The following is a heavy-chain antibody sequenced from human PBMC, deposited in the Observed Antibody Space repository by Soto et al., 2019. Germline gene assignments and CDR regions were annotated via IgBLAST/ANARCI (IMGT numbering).Heavy chain of an antibody. CDR3: AKWGWFGELLAHYYYGMDV. CDR2: ISYDGSNK. V-gene: IGHV3-30*18. Sequence: GGSLRLSCAASGFTFSSHGMHWVRQAPGKGLEWVAVISYDGSNKYYAGSVKGRFTISRDNSKNTLYLQMNSLRAEDTAVYYCAKWGWFGELLAHYYYGMDVWGQGTTVTVSS. D-gene: IGHD3-10*01. J-gene: IGHJ6*02. CDR1: GFTFSSHG.